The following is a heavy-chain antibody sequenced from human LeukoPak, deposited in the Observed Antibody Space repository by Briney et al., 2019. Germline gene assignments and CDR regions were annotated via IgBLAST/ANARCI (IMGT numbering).Heavy chain of an antibody. CDR3: ARGRLTTVTTWYYHGMDV. CDR1: GSTFTSYD. D-gene: IGHD4-17*01. J-gene: IGHJ6*02. V-gene: IGHV1-8*01. Sequence: ASVKVSCKASGSTFTSYDINWVRQATGQGPEWMGWMNPNSGNTGYGQKFQGRVTMTRDTSISTAYMELRSLRSEDTAVYYCARGRLTTVTTWYYHGMDVWGQGTTVTVSS. CDR2: MNPNSGNT.